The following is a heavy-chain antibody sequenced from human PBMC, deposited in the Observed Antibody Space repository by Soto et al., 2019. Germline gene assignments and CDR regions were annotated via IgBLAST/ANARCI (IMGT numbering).Heavy chain of an antibody. CDR3: ARDWDYYDSSGYSY. Sequence: ASVKVSCKASGYTFTSYGISWVRQAPGQGLEWMGWISAYNGNTNYAQKLQGRVTMTTDTSTSTAYMELRSLRSDDTAVYYCARDWDYYDSSGYSYWGQGTLLTVSS. V-gene: IGHV1-18*04. CDR1: GYTFTSYG. J-gene: IGHJ4*02. CDR2: ISAYNGNT. D-gene: IGHD3-22*01.